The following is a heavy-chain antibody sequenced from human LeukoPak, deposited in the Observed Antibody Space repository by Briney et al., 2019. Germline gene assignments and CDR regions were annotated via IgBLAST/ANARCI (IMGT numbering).Heavy chain of an antibody. CDR3: ASQSAFYYYMDV. Sequence: SETLSLTCSVSGGPISSTTYYWGWIRQPPGKGLERIGSIYYTGSTDYSPSLMSRVTISADTSRKQLSLKLTSVTAADTAVYFCASQSAFYYYMDVWGKGTTVIVSS. D-gene: IGHD3-10*01. V-gene: IGHV4-39*01. CDR1: GGPISSTTYY. CDR2: IYYTGST. J-gene: IGHJ6*03.